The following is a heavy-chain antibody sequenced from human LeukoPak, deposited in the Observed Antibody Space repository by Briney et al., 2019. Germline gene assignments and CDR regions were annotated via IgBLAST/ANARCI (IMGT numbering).Heavy chain of an antibody. CDR2: IYHSGST. CDR1: GGSISSSNW. J-gene: IGHJ4*02. V-gene: IGHV4-4*02. Sequence: SGTLSLTCAVSGGSISSSNWWSWVRQPPGKGLEWIGEIYHSGSTNYNPSLKSRVTISVDKSKNQFSLKLSSVTAADTALYYCARDHATSSSWYGHAYWGQGILVTVSS. CDR3: ARDHATSSSWYGHAY. D-gene: IGHD6-13*01.